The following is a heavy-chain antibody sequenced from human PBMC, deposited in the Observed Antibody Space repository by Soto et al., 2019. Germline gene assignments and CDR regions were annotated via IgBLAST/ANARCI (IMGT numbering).Heavy chain of an antibody. V-gene: IGHV1-18*01. CDR2: INGYNGNT. CDR3: AREGSAPYYYYGMDV. D-gene: IGHD6-19*01. J-gene: IGHJ6*02. CDR1: GYTFTIYG. Sequence: ASVKVSCKASGYTFTIYGFSWVRQAPGQGLEWMGWINGYNGNTDYPQKLQGRVTMTTDTSTSTAYMALRSLRSDDTAVYYCAREGSAPYYYYGMDVWGQGTTVTVSS.